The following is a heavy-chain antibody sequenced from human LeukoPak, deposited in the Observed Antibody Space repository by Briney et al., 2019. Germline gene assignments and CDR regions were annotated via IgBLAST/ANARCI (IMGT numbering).Heavy chain of an antibody. CDR1: GGSISSGDYY. CDR2: IYYSGST. Sequence: SQTLPLTCTVSGGSISSGDYYWSWIRQPPGKGLEWIGYIYYSGSTYYNPSLKSRVTISVDTSKNQFSLELSSVTAADTAVYYCARDAYDYVWGGYPDDAFDIWGQGTMVTVSS. J-gene: IGHJ3*02. CDR3: ARDAYDYVWGGYPDDAFDI. V-gene: IGHV4-30-4*01. D-gene: IGHD3-16*02.